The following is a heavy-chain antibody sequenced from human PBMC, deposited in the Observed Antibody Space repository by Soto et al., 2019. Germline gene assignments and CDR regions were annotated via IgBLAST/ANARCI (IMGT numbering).Heavy chain of an antibody. J-gene: IGHJ4*02. V-gene: IGHV3-74*01. CDR3: ARDRIEEAALDY. CDR2: ITSDGSGT. CDR1: GFTLSSYW. Sequence: EVQLVESGGGLVQPGGSLRLSCAASGFTLSSYWMHWVRQAPGKGLVWVARITSDGSGTTYADSVKGRFTISRDNAKNTLYLQMNSLRGEDTAVYYCARDRIEEAALDYWGQGTLVTVSS. D-gene: IGHD6-19*01.